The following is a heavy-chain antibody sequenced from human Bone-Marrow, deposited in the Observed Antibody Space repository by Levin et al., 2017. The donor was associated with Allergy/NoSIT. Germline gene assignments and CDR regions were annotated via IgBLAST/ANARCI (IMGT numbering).Heavy chain of an antibody. D-gene: IGHD3-22*01. CDR1: GFTFNLHG. J-gene: IGHJ4*02. V-gene: IGHV3-30*18. CDR2: ISYNGDNK. Sequence: GGSLRLSCAASGFTFNLHGMHWVRQAPGKGLEWVSFISYNGDNKYFTDSVKGRFTISRDNAKNTLYLQMNRLRAEDTAIYYCAKDRPQATDYFDSSGSLDYWGQGTLVTVSS. CDR3: AKDRPQATDYFDSSGSLDY.